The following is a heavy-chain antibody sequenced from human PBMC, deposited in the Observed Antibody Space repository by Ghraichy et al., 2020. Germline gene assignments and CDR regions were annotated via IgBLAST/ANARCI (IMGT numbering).Heavy chain of an antibody. CDR2: ISSSSSYI. D-gene: IGHD5-18*01. CDR3: ARDLQLWNNYYYGMDV. CDR1: GFTFSSYS. Sequence: GGSLRLSCAASGFTFSSYSMNWVRQAPGKGLEWVSSISSSSSYIYYADSVKGRFTISRDNAKNSLYLQMNSLRAEDTAVYYCARDLQLWNNYYYGMDVWGQGTTVTVSS. V-gene: IGHV3-21*01. J-gene: IGHJ6*02.